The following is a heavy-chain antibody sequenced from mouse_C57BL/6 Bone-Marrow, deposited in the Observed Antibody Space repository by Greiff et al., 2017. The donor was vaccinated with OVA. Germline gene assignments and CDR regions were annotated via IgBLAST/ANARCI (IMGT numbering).Heavy chain of an antibody. J-gene: IGHJ3*01. D-gene: IGHD2-10*02. CDR2: ISSGSSTI. CDR1: GFTFSDYG. Sequence: EVKLVESGGGLVKPGGSLKLSCAASGFTFSDYGMHWVRQAPEKGLEWVAYISSGSSTIYYADTVKGRFTISRDNAKNTLFLQMTSLRSEDTAMYYCASKRVWPLAYWGQGTLVTVSA. CDR3: ASKRVWPLAY. V-gene: IGHV5-17*01.